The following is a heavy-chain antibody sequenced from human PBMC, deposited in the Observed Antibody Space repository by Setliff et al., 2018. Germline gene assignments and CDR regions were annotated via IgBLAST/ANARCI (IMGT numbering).Heavy chain of an antibody. V-gene: IGHV1-18*01. CDR3: ARCLPFLSGYDRGAFDN. D-gene: IGHD5-12*01. J-gene: IGHJ4*02. CDR1: GYIFTTYA. Sequence: ASVKVSCKASGYIFTTYAMSWMRQAPGQGLEWMGWISAYNGDTNYPQRFQGRVTMTIDTSTSTAYMDLRSLRSDDTAIYYCARCLPFLSGYDRGAFDNWGQGALVTVSS. CDR2: ISAYNGDT.